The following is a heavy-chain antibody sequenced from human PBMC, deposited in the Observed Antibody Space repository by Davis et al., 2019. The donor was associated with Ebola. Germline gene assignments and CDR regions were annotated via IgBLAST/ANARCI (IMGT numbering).Heavy chain of an antibody. J-gene: IGHJ4*02. Sequence: MPSETLSLTCAVYGGSFSGYYWSWIRQPPGKGLEWIGEITHSGSTNSNPSLKSRVTISVDTSKNQFSLKLSSVTAADTAVYYCAGGVATAVFDYWGQGTLVTVSS. V-gene: IGHV4-34*01. D-gene: IGHD5-12*01. CDR1: GGSFSGYY. CDR3: AGGVATAVFDY. CDR2: ITHSGST.